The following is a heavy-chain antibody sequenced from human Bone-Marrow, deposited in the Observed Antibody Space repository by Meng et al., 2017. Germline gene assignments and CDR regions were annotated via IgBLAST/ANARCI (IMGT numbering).Heavy chain of an antibody. D-gene: IGHD6-13*01. CDR3: ARDRGIAAAGQDNNWFDP. CDR1: VCSISSGDYY. J-gene: IGHJ5*02. V-gene: IGHV4-30-4*01. CDR2: IYYSGST. Sequence: HVQLQESGAVLVKPSQGLSLTCTVSVCSISSGDYYWSWIRQHPGKGLEWIGYIYYSGSTYYNPSLKSRVTISVDTSKNQFSLKLSSVTAADTAVYYCARDRGIAAAGQDNNWFDPWGQGTLVTVSS.